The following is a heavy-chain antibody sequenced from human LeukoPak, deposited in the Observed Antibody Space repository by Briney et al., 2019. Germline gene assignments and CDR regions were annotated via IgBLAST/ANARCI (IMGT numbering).Heavy chain of an antibody. J-gene: IGHJ4*02. D-gene: IGHD3-10*01. CDR1: GFSILTYS. V-gene: IGHV3-48*02. Sequence: GGSLRLSCAASGFSILTYSMNWVRQAPGKGLEWVSYISSGSSTIFYAASVKGRFTISRDNAKNSLYLQMNSLRDDDTAVYYCAGSPPVYGPGSDYPNPFDYWGQGTLVTVSS. CDR3: AGSPPVYGPGSDYPNPFDY. CDR2: ISSGSSTI.